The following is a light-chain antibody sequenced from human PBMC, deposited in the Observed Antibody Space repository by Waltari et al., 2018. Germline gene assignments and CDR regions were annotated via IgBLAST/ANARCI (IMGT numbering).Light chain of an antibody. CDR2: KIS. V-gene: IGKV2-30*01. CDR1: QSLVYSDGNIY. Sequence: VVLTQSPLSLPVTLGQPASISCSSSQSLVYSDGNIYLNWFHQRPGQSPRRLIYKISNRDSGVPDRFSGSGSGTDFTLTISCLQSEDFATYYCQQYYSYPHFFGGGTKVEIK. CDR3: QQYYSYPHF. J-gene: IGKJ4*01.